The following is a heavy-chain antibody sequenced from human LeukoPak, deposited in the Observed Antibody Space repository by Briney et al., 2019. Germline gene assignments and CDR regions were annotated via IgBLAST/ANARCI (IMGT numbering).Heavy chain of an antibody. CDR1: GFTFSSYG. CDR3: AKGANYNDSRVNYGY. J-gene: IGHJ4*02. Sequence: GGSLRLSCAASGFTFSSYGMHWVRQAPGKGLEWVAVISYDGSNKYYADSVKGRFTISRDNSKNTLYLQMNSPSAEDTAVYYCAKGANYNDSRVNYGYGGQGTLVTVSS. CDR2: ISYDGSNK. V-gene: IGHV3-30*18. D-gene: IGHD3-22*01.